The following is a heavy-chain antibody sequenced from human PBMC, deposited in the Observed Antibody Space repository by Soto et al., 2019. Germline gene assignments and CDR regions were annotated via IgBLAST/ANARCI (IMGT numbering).Heavy chain of an antibody. J-gene: IGHJ5*02. D-gene: IGHD3-22*01. V-gene: IGHV5-51*01. CDR3: ARHHYYYDSSGYYPPPVDP. CDR2: IYPGDSDT. Sequence: GESLKISCKGSGYSFTSYWIGWVRQMPGKGLEWMGIIYPGDSDTRYSPSFQGQVTISADKSISTAYLQWSSLKASDTAMYYCARHHYYYDSSGYYPPPVDPWGQGTLVTVSS. CDR1: GYSFTSYW.